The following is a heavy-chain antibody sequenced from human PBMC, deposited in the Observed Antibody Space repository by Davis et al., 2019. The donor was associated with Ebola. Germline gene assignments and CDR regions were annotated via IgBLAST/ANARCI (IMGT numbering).Heavy chain of an antibody. J-gene: IGHJ4*02. Sequence: PGGSLRLSCAASGFTFSSYAMHWVRQAPGKGLEWVAVISYDGSNKYYADSVKGRFTISRDNSKNTLYLQMNSLRAEDTAVYYCARGKLRFLEWLPTSLDYWGQGTLVTVSS. CDR1: GFTFSSYA. D-gene: IGHD3-3*01. CDR2: ISYDGSNK. V-gene: IGHV3-30-3*01. CDR3: ARGKLRFLEWLPTSLDY.